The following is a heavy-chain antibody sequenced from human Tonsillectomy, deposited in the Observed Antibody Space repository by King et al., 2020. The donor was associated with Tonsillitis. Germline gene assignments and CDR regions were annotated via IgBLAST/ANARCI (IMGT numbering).Heavy chain of an antibody. CDR2: ISYDGSNK. CDR1: GFTFSRSA. V-gene: IGHV3-30*04. Sequence: VQLVESGGGVVQPGRSLRLSCAASGFTFSRSAMHWVRQAPGKGLEWVAVISYDGSNKYYADSVKGRFTISRDNSKNTLYLQMNSLRAEDTAVYYCAREYYYGSGSTYYYYYYGMDVWGQGTTVTVSS. CDR3: AREYYYGSGSTYYYYYYGMDV. D-gene: IGHD3-10*01. J-gene: IGHJ6*02.